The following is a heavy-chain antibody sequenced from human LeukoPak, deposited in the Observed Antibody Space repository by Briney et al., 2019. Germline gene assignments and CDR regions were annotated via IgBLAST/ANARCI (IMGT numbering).Heavy chain of an antibody. Sequence: ASVKVSCKASGYTFTSYDINWVRQATGQGLEWMGWMNPNSGNTGYAQKFQGRVTMTRNTSISTAYMELGNLRSEDTAVDYCARTGGGYSSGTTYYFDYWGQGTLVTVSS. D-gene: IGHD6-19*01. CDR1: GYTFTSYD. V-gene: IGHV1-8*01. CDR2: MNPNSGNT. J-gene: IGHJ4*02. CDR3: ARTGGGYSSGTTYYFDY.